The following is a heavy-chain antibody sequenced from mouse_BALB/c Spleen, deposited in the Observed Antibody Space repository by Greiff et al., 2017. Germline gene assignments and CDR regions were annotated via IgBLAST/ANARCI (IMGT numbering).Heavy chain of an antibody. V-gene: IGHV5-17*02. CDR1: GFTFSSFG. CDR3: ARLLRPGDAMDY. Sequence: EVQGVESGGGLVQPGGSRKLSCAASGFTFSSFGMHWVRQAPEKGLEWVAYISSGSSTIYYADTVKGRFTISRDNPKNTLFLQMTSLRSEDTAMYYCARLLRPGDAMDYWGQGTSVTVSS. J-gene: IGHJ4*01. D-gene: IGHD1-2*01. CDR2: ISSGSSTI.